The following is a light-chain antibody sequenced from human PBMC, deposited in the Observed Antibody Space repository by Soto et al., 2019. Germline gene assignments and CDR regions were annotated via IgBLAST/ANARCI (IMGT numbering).Light chain of an antibody. J-gene: IGKJ4*01. CDR3: QQYNKWPPVT. V-gene: IGKV3D-15*01. CDR2: GVS. Sequence: EIVLTQSPATLSLSPGDTATLSCRASQSVNNYLGWYQQKPGQAPRLLIHGVSTRAAGIPARFSGSGSGTEFTLTISSLQSEDFAVYYCQQYNKWPPVTFGGGTKVDIK. CDR1: QSVNNY.